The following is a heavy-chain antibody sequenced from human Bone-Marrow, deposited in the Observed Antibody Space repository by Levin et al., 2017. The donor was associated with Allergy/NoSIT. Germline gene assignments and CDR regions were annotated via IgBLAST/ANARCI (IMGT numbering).Heavy chain of an antibody. D-gene: IGHD2-2*01. CDR1: GFMFSIKA. CDR3: AKMKLDIVVVPTALAPYYYYGMDV. V-gene: IGHV3-23*01. J-gene: IGHJ6*02. CDR2: ISSTGEST. Sequence: GESLKISCSASGFMFSIKAMSWVRQSPGKGLEWVSGISSTGESTYYADSVKGRFTISRDNSKNTLYLQMNSLRAEDTAVYYCAKMKLDIVVVPTALAPYYYYGMDVWGQGTAVTVSS.